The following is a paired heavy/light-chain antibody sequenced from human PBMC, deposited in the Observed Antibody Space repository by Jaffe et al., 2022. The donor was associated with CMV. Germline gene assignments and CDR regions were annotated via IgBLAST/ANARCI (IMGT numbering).Light chain of an antibody. J-gene: IGLJ3*02. CDR2: RNN. V-gene: IGLV1-47*01. CDR1: SSNIGSNY. CDR3: AAWDDSLSGPWV. Sequence: QSVLTQPPSASGTPGQRVTISCSGSSSNIGSNYVYWYQQLPGTAPKLLIYRNNQRPSGVPDRFSGSKSGTSASLAISGLRSEDEADYYCAAWDDSLSGPWVFGGGTKLTVL.
Heavy chain of an antibody. CDR3: ARGAYYYDSSGYYPLHAVGWFPDY. J-gene: IGHJ4*02. D-gene: IGHD3-22*01. CDR2: IWYDGSNK. CDR1: GFTFSSYG. Sequence: QVQLVESGGGVVQPGRSLRLSCAASGFTFSSYGMHWVRQAPGKGLEWVAVIWYDGSNKYYADSVKGRFTISRDNSKNTLYLQMNSLRAEDTAVYYCARGAYYYDSSGYYPLHAVGWFPDYWGQGTLVTVSS. V-gene: IGHV3-33*01.